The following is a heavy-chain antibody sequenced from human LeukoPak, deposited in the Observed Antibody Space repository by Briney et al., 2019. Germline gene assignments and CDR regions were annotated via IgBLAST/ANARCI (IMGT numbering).Heavy chain of an antibody. D-gene: IGHD4-17*01. CDR3: AREHAPDYGDYYFDY. CDR2: ISYDGSNK. CDR1: GFTFSSYA. Sequence: GRSLRLSCAASGFTFSSYAMHWVRQAPGKGLEWVAVISYDGSNKYYADSVKGRFTISRDNSKNTLYLQMNSLRAEDTAVYYCAREHAPDYGDYYFDYWGQGPLVTVSS. V-gene: IGHV3-30-3*01. J-gene: IGHJ4*02.